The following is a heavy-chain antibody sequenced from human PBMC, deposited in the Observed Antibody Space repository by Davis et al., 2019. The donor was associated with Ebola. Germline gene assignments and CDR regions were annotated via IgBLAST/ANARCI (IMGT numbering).Heavy chain of an antibody. CDR1: GGSFSGYY. CDR3: ARARAIPYYYYGMDV. Sequence: SETLSLTCAVYGGSFSGYYWSWIRQPPGKGLEWIGEINHSGSTNYNPSLKSRVTMSVDKSKNQFSLKLSSVTAADTAVYYCARARAIPYYYYGMDVWGQGTTVTVSS. V-gene: IGHV4-34*01. D-gene: IGHD1-26*01. CDR2: INHSGST. J-gene: IGHJ6*02.